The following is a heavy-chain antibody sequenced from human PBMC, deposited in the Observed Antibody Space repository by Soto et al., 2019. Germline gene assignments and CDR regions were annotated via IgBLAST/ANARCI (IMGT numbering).Heavy chain of an antibody. J-gene: IGHJ4*02. D-gene: IGHD6-19*01. Sequence: SETLSLTCAVSRGSMSSREYYWGWIRQPPGKGLEWIGSIYYSGSTYYNPSLQSRVAISVDTSKNQFSLKLKSVTAADTAIYYCARRTVNIRTFYSGLKTHCFDYWGQGAPVTVSS. CDR1: RGSMSSREYY. CDR3: ARRTVNIRTFYSGLKTHCFDY. V-gene: IGHV4-39*01. CDR2: IYYSGST.